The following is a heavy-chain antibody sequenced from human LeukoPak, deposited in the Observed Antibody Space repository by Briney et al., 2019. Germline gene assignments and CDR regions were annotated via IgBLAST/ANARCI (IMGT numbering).Heavy chain of an antibody. V-gene: IGHV3-23*01. J-gene: IGHJ4*02. D-gene: IGHD2-15*01. CDR1: RFTFSSYA. Sequence: GGSLRLSCAASRFTFSSYAMSWVRQAPGKGLEWVSAISGSGGGGSTYYADSVKGRFTISRDNSRNTLFLQMNSLRAEDTAVYYCAKDLSGSFDYWGQGTLVTVSS. CDR2: ISGSGGGGST. CDR3: AKDLSGSFDY.